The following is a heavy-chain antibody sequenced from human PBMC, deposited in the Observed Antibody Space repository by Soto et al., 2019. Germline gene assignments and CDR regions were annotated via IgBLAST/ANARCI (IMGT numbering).Heavy chain of an antibody. CDR3: ASGRPYYYGSGNDAFDI. D-gene: IGHD3-10*01. CDR2: ISSSSSYT. J-gene: IGHJ3*02. V-gene: IGHV3-11*06. Sequence: QVQLVESGGGLVKPGGSLRLSCAASGFTFSDYYMSWIRQAPGKGLEWVSYISSSSSYTNYADSVKGRFTISRDNAKNSLYLQMNSLRAEDTAVYYCASGRPYYYGSGNDAFDIWGQGTMVTVSS. CDR1: GFTFSDYY.